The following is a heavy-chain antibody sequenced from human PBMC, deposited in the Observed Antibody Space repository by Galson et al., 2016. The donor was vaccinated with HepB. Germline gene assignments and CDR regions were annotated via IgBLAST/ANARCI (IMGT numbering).Heavy chain of an antibody. CDR1: SYTFSYHTYS. D-gene: IGHD3-16*01. V-gene: IGHV1-18*01. Sequence: SVKVSCKASSYTFSYHTYSVTWVRQAPGQGLELMGWIGTYNGHTNYAQKFQGRVTITADQSAATAYMELSSLSSDDTAVYYCATGTVSMIEGGIWLLDSWGQGTLVSVSS. J-gene: IGHJ4*02. CDR3: ATGTVSMIEGGIWLLDS. CDR2: IGTYNGHT.